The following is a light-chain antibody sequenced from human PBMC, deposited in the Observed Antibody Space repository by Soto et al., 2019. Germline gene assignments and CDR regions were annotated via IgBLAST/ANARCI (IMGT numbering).Light chain of an antibody. Sequence: QSALTQPPSASGSPGQSVTISCTGTKNDIGVYDFVSWYQHHPGKVPRLIIYEVVQRPSGVPDRFSGSKSGNTASLTVSGLQAADEGDYFCKSYAGRNTYVFGSGTKLTVL. V-gene: IGLV2-8*01. CDR3: KSYAGRNTYV. CDR1: KNDIGVYDF. J-gene: IGLJ1*01. CDR2: EVV.